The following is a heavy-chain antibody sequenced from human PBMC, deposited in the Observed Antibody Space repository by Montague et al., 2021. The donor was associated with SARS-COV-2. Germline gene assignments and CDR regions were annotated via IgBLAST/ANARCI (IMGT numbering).Heavy chain of an antibody. CDR1: GGSISSSS. J-gene: IGHJ4*02. D-gene: IGHD1-26*01. V-gene: IGHV3-30-3*01. CDR3: ARDARRNSGSYSVY. CDR2: ISYDGSNK. Sequence: LSLTCTASGGSISSSSYYWGWIRQPPGKGLEWVAVISYDGSNKYYADSVKGRFTISRDNSKNTLYLQMNSLRAEDTAVYYCARDARRNSGSYSVYWGQGTLVTVSS.